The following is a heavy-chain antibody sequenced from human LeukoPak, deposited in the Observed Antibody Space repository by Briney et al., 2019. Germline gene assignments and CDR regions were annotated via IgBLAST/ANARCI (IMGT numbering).Heavy chain of an antibody. J-gene: IGHJ6*02. V-gene: IGHV3-74*01. CDR1: GFTFSSYW. CDR2: INSDGSST. Sequence: HPGGSLRLSCAASGFTFSSYWMHWVRQAPGKGLVWVSRINSDGSSTSYADSVKGRFTISRDNAKNTLYLQMNSLRAEDTAVYYCARGHYYYDSSGYYLPAPYYYGMDIWGQGTTVTVSS. CDR3: ARGHYYYDSSGYYLPAPYYYGMDI. D-gene: IGHD3-22*01.